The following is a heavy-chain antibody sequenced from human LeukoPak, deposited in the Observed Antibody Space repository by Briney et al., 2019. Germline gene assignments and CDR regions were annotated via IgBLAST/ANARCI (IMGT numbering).Heavy chain of an antibody. V-gene: IGHV3-48*03. CDR3: ARDRLFGNLPDY. Sequence: GGSLRLSCAASGFTFSSYEMNWVRQAPGKGLQWVSYISSSGSNIYYADSVKGRFTISRDNAKNSLNLQMNSLRAEDTAVYYCARDRLFGNLPDYWGQGTLVTVSS. CDR2: ISSSGSNI. D-gene: IGHD1-7*01. J-gene: IGHJ4*02. CDR1: GFTFSSYE.